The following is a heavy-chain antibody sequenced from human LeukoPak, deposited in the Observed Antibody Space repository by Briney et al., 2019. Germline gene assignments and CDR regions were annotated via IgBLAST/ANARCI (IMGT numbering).Heavy chain of an antibody. CDR3: AKDAANLLFYFDY. CDR1: GFTFSSYE. V-gene: IGHV3-48*03. Sequence: PGGSLRLSCAASGFTFSSYEMNWVRQAPGKGLEWVSYISSSGSTIYYADSVKGRFTISRDNAKNSLYLQVNSLRPEDTAVYYCAKDAANLLFYFDYWGQGALVTVSS. J-gene: IGHJ4*02. CDR2: ISSSGSTI. D-gene: IGHD2-15*01.